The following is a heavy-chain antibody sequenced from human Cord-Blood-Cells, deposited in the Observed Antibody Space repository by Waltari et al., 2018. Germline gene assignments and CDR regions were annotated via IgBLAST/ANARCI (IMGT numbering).Heavy chain of an antibody. D-gene: IGHD2-15*01. CDR3: TTEVVTGGHNFDD. Sequence: EVQLVESGGGLVKPGGSLRLSCAASGFTFSNAWMSWVRQAPGKGLEWVVRSKRKADGGKTDYTAPVKGRITISRYVSKNPLYLQMNSLKTEDTAVYYCTTEVVTGGHNFDDWGQGTLVTVSS. V-gene: IGHV3-15*01. CDR1: GFTFSNAW. J-gene: IGHJ4*02. CDR2: SKRKADGGKT.